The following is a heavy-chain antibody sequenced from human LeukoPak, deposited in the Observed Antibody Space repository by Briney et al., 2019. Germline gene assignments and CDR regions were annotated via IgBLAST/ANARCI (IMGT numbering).Heavy chain of an antibody. V-gene: IGHV1-2*02. J-gene: IGHJ3*02. CDR1: GYTFTGYY. CDR3: AIKGGSGWPLQGAFDI. CDR2: INPNSGGT. Sequence: ASVKVSCKASGYTFTGYYMHWVRQALGQRLEWMGWINPNSGGTNYAQKFQGRVTMTRDTSISTAYMELSGLISDDTAVYYCAIKGGSGWPLQGAFDIWGQGTMVTVSS. D-gene: IGHD6-19*01.